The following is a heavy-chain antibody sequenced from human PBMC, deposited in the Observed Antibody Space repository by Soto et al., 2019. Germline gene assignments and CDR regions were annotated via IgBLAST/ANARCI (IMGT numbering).Heavy chain of an antibody. CDR2: ITGGSGFT. J-gene: IGHJ4*02. Sequence: EVQLLESGGGFVQPGGSLRLSCAASGFTFSTFAMNWVRQAPGKGLEWVSGITGGSGFTFYADSVKGRFTISRDDSENTLFLPMSSLRAEDTAKYYCAKSGPTNYFDFWGQGTLVTVSS. CDR3: AKSGPTNYFDF. V-gene: IGHV3-23*01. CDR1: GFTFSTFA. D-gene: IGHD1-26*01.